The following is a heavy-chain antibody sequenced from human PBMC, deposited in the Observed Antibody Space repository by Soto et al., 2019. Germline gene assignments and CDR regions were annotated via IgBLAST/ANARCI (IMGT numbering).Heavy chain of an antibody. CDR1: WVFLSTSGMC. Sequence: SGPPLGNPPQNPPLTPALSWVFLSTSGMCVGWVRRPPGKGLEWLALIDWDDDKYYSTSLKTRLTISKDNSKNQVVLTMTNMDPVDTATYYCARMEYGSGSYYNNDYWGQGTLVTVSS. CDR3: ARMEYGSGSYYNNDY. V-gene: IGHV2-70*20. J-gene: IGHJ4*02. D-gene: IGHD3-10*01. CDR2: IDWDDDK.